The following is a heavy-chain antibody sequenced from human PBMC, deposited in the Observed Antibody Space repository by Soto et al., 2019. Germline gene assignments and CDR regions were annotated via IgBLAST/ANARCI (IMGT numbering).Heavy chain of an antibody. V-gene: IGHV4-34*01. D-gene: IGHD3-3*01. Sequence: PSETLSLTCAVYGGSFTGYYWTWMRQPPGKGLEWIGEINHSRSTKYSPSLKSRVTMSVDTSKDHFSLRLSSVTAADSAVYYCARGIYDFWSSYDTWFDPWGQGTLVTVSS. CDR1: GGSFTGYY. J-gene: IGHJ5*02. CDR3: ARGIYDFWSSYDTWFDP. CDR2: INHSRST.